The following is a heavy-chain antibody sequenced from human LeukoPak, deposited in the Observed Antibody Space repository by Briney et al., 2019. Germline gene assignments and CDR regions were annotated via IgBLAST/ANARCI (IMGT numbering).Heavy chain of an antibody. CDR1: GYTFTSYG. D-gene: IGHD5-18*01. V-gene: IGHV1-18*01. CDR3: ARDRSDTAMVTRDAFDI. Sequence: ASVKVSCKASGYTFTSYGISWVRQAPGQGLEWMGWISAYNGNTNYAQKLQGRVTMTTDTSTSTAYMELRSLRSDDTAVYYCARDRSDTAMVTRDAFDIWSQGTMVTVSS. CDR2: ISAYNGNT. J-gene: IGHJ3*02.